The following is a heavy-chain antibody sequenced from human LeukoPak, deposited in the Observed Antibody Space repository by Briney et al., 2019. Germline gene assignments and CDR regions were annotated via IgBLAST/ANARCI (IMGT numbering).Heavy chain of an antibody. CDR1: GGSINSYY. Sequence: KSSETLSLTCTVSGGSINSYYWSWIRQPPGKGLEWIGYVYYSGSTNYNPSLKSRVTISVDTSKNQFSLKLSSVTAADTAVYYCARDPGWWGYFDYWGQGTLVTVSS. CDR3: ARDPGWWGYFDY. V-gene: IGHV4-59*01. CDR2: VYYSGST. J-gene: IGHJ4*02. D-gene: IGHD2-8*02.